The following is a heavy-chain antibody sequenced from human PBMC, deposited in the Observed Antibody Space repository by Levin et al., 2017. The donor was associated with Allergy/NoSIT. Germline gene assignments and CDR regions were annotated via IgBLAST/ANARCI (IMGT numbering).Heavy chain of an antibody. CDR2: IDTKTGSP. CDR1: GYILTDYA. V-gene: IGHV7-4-1*02. Sequence: ASVKVSCKASGYILTDYAINWLRQAPGHGPEWLGWIDTKTGSPKYAQGFTGRFVFSFDTSVSTAHLQINNLKADDSAIYFCARVRVSSAWYFGYWGRGTLVTVSS. D-gene: IGHD6-19*01. J-gene: IGHJ4*02. CDR3: ARVRVSSAWYFGY.